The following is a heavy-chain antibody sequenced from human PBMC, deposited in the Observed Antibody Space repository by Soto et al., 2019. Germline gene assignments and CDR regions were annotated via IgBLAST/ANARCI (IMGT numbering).Heavy chain of an antibody. Sequence: GGSLRLSCAASGFTVSSNYMSWVRQAPGKGLEWVSVIYSGGITYYADSVKGRFTISRHKSKNTLYLQMNSLRAEDTDVYSCAGGERSGGDAFDIWGQGTMVTVSS. CDR1: GFTVSSNY. D-gene: IGHD1-1*01. CDR2: IYSGGIT. V-gene: IGHV3-53*04. CDR3: AGGERSGGDAFDI. J-gene: IGHJ3*02.